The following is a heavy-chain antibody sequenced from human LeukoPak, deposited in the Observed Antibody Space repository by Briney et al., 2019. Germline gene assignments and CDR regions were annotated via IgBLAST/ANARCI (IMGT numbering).Heavy chain of an antibody. CDR1: GGSISSYY. Sequence: SETLSLTCTVSGGSISSYYWSWIRQPPGKGLEWIGYIYYSGSTNYNPSLKSRVTISVDTSKNQFSLKPSSVTAADTAVYYCARLGYGSGSYYRYFDYWGQGTLVTVSS. D-gene: IGHD3-10*01. CDR3: ARLGYGSGSYYRYFDY. V-gene: IGHV4-59*01. CDR2: IYYSGST. J-gene: IGHJ4*02.